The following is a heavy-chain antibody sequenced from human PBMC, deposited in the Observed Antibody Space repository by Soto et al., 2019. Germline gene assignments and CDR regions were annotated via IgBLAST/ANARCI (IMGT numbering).Heavy chain of an antibody. J-gene: IGHJ3*02. CDR2: IKPDGSEK. D-gene: IGHD3-22*01. CDR3: ARDYEFGFDI. V-gene: IGHV3-7*01. Sequence: EVQLVESGGGLVQPGGSLRLSCEASAFTLSSYWMSWVRQAPGKGLGWVANIKPDGSEKYYVDSVKGRFTISRDNTKNSLYLQMSTLRPEATAIYYCARDYEFGFDIWGQGTLVTVSS. CDR1: AFTLSSYW.